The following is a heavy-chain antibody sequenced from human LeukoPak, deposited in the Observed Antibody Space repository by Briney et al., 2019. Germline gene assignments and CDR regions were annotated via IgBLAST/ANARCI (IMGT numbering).Heavy chain of an antibody. D-gene: IGHD2-2*01. V-gene: IGHV4-34*01. Sequence: SETLSLTCALYGWSFSGYYSSWIRHPPGKGLEWIGEINQSGSSNYNPSLKSRVTISVDTSKNQFSLKLSSVTAADTAVYYCARGPPDCSSTSCYGFDAFDIWGQGTMVTVSS. CDR3: ARGPPDCSSTSCYGFDAFDI. CDR2: INQSGSS. J-gene: IGHJ3*02. CDR1: GWSFSGYY.